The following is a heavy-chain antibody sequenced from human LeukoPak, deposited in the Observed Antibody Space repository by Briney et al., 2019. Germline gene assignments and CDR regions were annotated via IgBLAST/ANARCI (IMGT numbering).Heavy chain of an antibody. CDR2: IYSGGST. Sequence: GGSLRLSCAASGFTFSSYAMSWVRQAPGKGLEWVSVIYSGGSTYYADSVKGRFTISRDNSKNTLYLQMNSLRVEDTAVYYCARGRPHFDYWGQGTLVTVSS. J-gene: IGHJ4*02. D-gene: IGHD1-14*01. V-gene: IGHV3-53*01. CDR3: ARGRPHFDY. CDR1: GFTFSSYA.